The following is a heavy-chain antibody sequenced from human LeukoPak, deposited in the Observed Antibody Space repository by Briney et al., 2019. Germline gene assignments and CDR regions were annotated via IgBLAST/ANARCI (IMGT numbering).Heavy chain of an antibody. Sequence: GASVKVSCKASGYTFTGYYMHWVRQAPGQGLEWMGRINPNSGGTNYAQKFQGRVTMTRDTSISTAYMEPSRLRSDDTAVYYCARAGYGSGSYWSNYWGQGTLVTVSS. CDR3: ARAGYGSGSYWSNY. CDR2: INPNSGGT. CDR1: GYTFTGYY. V-gene: IGHV1-2*06. J-gene: IGHJ4*02. D-gene: IGHD3-10*01.